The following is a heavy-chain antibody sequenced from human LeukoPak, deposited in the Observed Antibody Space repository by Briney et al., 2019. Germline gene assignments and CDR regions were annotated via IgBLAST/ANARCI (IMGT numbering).Heavy chain of an antibody. J-gene: IGHJ4*02. CDR1: GVSISSYY. D-gene: IGHD5-18*01. CDR2: IYYSGTT. Sequence: PSETLSLTCTVSGVSISSYYCSWTRPPPGKGLEWIGFIYYSGTTTYNPSLKSRVTISLDTSKNQFSLKLNSVTAADTAVYYCATGISRWTQLDNWGQGTLVTVSS. CDR3: ATGISRWTQLDN. V-gene: IGHV4-59*01.